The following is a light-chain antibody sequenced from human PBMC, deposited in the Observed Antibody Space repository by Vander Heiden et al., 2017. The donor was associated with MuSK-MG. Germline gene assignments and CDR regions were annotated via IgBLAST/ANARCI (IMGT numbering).Light chain of an antibody. CDR3: QQYNNWPPYT. CDR1: QSVSST. Sequence: DIVITQSPATLSASPGDRATLTCRASQSVSSTLAWYQQKPGQAPRHLIYGASTRATGSPARFSGSGSGTEFTLTISSLQSEDYAVYYCQQYNNWPPYTFGQGTKLEIK. V-gene: IGKV3-15*01. J-gene: IGKJ2*01. CDR2: GAS.